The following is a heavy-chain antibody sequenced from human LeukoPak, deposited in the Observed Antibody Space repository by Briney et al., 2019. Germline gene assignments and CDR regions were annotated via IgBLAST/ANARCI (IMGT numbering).Heavy chain of an antibody. J-gene: IGHJ6*03. D-gene: IGHD2-2*01. CDR3: ARDVDCSDTTCFYCMDV. V-gene: IGHV4-31*03. Sequence: SETLSLTCTVSGGSISSGGYYWTWIRQHPGKGLEWIGYIYYSGTYYNPSLKSRVSISEDTSKNQFSLKLTSVTAADTAVYYCARDVDCSDTTCFYCMDVWGKGTTVTVSS. CDR1: GGSISSGGYY. CDR2: IYYSGT.